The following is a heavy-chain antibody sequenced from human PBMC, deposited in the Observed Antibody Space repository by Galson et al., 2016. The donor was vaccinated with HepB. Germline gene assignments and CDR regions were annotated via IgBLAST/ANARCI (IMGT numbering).Heavy chain of an antibody. CDR3: AKGGRDTSGYEN. D-gene: IGHD3-22*01. V-gene: IGHV1-46*01. CDR1: GYTFTSYN. Sequence: SVKVSCKASGYTFTSYNVHWVRQAPGQGLEWMGIINPSGGSTSYAQKFQGRVTMTRDTSTSTVYMELNSLRVEDTAVYYCAKGGRDTSGYENWGQGTVVTVSS. CDR2: INPSGGST. J-gene: IGHJ3*01.